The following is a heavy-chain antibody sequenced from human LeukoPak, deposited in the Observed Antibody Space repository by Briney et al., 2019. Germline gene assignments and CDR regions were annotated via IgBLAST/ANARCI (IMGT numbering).Heavy chain of an antibody. Sequence: PGGSLRLSCAASGFTFSSYSMNWVRQAPGKGLEWVSYISSSSSTIYYADSVKGRFTISRDNAKNSLYLQMNSLRAEDTAVYYCARLSTYYDFWSGPNVGYWGQGTLVTVSS. CDR1: GFTFSSYS. J-gene: IGHJ4*02. D-gene: IGHD3-3*01. V-gene: IGHV3-48*01. CDR3: ARLSTYYDFWSGPNVGY. CDR2: ISSSSSTI.